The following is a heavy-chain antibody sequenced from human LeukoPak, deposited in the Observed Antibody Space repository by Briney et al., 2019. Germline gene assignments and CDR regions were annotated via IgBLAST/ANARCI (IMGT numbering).Heavy chain of an antibody. D-gene: IGHD6-13*01. CDR3: AAGTAADF. CDR1: GIPFSDYY. J-gene: IGHJ4*02. V-gene: IGHV3-11*03. CDR2: ISSSSSYT. Sequence: PGGSLRLSCVVSGIPFSDYYMNWIRKAPGKGLEWISYISSSSSYTDYADSVKGRFTISRDNAKSALYLQMHSLRLEDTAVNYCAAGTAADFWGQGTLVTVSS.